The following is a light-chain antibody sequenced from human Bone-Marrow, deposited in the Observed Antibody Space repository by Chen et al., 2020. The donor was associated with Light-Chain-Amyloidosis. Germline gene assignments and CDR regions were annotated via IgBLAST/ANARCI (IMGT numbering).Light chain of an antibody. CDR1: QSVSSSY. J-gene: IGKJ1*01. CDR3: QQYGNSPPT. CDR2: GAS. V-gene: IGKV3-20*01. Sequence: EIVLTQSPGTLSLSPGERATLSCRASQSVSSSYLAWYQQKPGQAPRLLIYGASSRATGIPDRCSGSGSGTDFSLTISRLEPEDFAVYYCQQYGNSPPTFGQGTKVEIK.